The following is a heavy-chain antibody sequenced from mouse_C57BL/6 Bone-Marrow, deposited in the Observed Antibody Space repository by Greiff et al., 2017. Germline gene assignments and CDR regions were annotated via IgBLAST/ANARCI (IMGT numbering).Heavy chain of an antibody. CDR3: ASQGGATDY. J-gene: IGHJ4*01. CDR2: INPNNGGT. V-gene: IGHV1-26*01. CDR1: GYTFTDYY. Sequence: EVQLQQSGPELVKPGASVKISCKASGYTFTDYYMNWVKQSHGKSLEWIGDINPNNGGTSYNQKFKGKATLTVDTSSSTAYMELRSLTSEDSAVYYCASQGGATDYWGQGTSVTVSS. D-gene: IGHD3-2*02.